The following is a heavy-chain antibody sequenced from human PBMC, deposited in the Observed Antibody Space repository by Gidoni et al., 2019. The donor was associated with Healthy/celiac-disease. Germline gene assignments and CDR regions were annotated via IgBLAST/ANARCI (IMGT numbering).Heavy chain of an antibody. V-gene: IGHV3-30*01. CDR2: ISYDGSKT. J-gene: IGHJ4*02. Sequence: QVQLVEAGGGVVQPGRSRRLACAASGFTFSSYAMHWVRQAPGKGLEWVAFISYDGSKTYYADSVKGRFTISRDNSKNTLYLQMNSLRAEDTAVYYCASGGYSDNYWGQGTLVTVSS. CDR1: GFTFSSYA. D-gene: IGHD5-12*01. CDR3: ASGGYSDNY.